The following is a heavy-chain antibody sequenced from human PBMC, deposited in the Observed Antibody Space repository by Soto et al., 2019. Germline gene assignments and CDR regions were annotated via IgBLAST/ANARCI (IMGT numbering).Heavy chain of an antibody. CDR2: LFLDDDN. J-gene: IGHJ3*02. D-gene: IGHD6-19*01. CDR1: GVSLRTTGGG. V-gene: IGHV2-5*02. CDR3: AHNPPQDSGAFDI. Sequence: SGPTLVNPTQALTLTCTFSGVSLRTTGGGVGWIRQPPGNALEGRALLFLDDDNRYNPSLKSRLTLTKDTSKSQVVLTLTNVDPADTATYYCAHNPPQDSGAFDIWGQGTMVTVSS.